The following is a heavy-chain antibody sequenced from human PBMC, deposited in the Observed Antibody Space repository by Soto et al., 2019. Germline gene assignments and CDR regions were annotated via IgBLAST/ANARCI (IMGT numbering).Heavy chain of an antibody. CDR3: ARSPNDYCYGFDV. CDR1: GCSVSSPYYF. Sequence: ESLSLTRPVSGCSVSSPYYFWSRPRQSPGKRLEWIAYIYYSGSTNDNPSLKSRATISVDTSKSQVSLTLTSMTAADAVLYYGARSPNDYCYGFDVWGQGTAVTVSS. J-gene: IGHJ6*02. V-gene: IGHV4-61*01. CDR2: IYYSGST. D-gene: IGHD3-16*01.